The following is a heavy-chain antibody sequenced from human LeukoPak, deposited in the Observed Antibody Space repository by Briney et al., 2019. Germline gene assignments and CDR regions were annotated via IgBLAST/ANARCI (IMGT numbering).Heavy chain of an antibody. J-gene: IGHJ4*02. V-gene: IGHV3-23*01. CDR2: ISENGEST. D-gene: IGHD4-17*01. CDR3: ASYFHYGDYASLWY. CDR1: GFTFNTYA. Sequence: PGGSLRLSXAASGFTFNTYAMSWVGQAPGKGLEWVSSISENGESTYYADSVKGRFTISRDNSRNTLYLQMNSLRAEDTAVYYCASYFHYGDYASLWYWGQGTLVTVSS.